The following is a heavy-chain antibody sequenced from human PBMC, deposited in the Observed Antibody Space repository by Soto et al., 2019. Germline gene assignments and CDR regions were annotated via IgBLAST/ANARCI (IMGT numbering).Heavy chain of an antibody. CDR3: ARAQLYSGYDPGVFDY. CDR2: IYHSGST. V-gene: IGHV4-30-2*01. CDR1: GGSISSGGYS. D-gene: IGHD5-12*01. Sequence: QLQLQESGSGLMKPSQTLSLTCAVSGGSISSGGYSWSWIRQPPGKGLEWIGYIYHSGSTYYNPSLKSRVTISVDRSKNQFSLKLSSVTAADTAVYYCARAQLYSGYDPGVFDYWGQGTLVTVSS. J-gene: IGHJ4*02.